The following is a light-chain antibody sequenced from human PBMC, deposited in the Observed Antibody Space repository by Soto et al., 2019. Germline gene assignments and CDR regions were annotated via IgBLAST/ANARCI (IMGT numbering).Light chain of an antibody. J-gene: IGLJ3*02. CDR3: QSFDRTLSAWV. CDR2: GTS. CDR1: SSDIGATDD. V-gene: IGLV1-40*01. Sequence: QSVLTQPPSVSGAPGQRVTISCTGSSSDIGATDDIHWYQQLPGTAPRLLIYGTSHRPSGVPDRFSGSKSDTSASLAVTGLQAEYEAYYYCQSFDRTLSAWVFGGGTKLTVL.